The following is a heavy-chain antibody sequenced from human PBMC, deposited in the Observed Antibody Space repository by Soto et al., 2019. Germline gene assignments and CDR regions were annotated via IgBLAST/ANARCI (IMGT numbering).Heavy chain of an antibody. Sequence: EVQLVESGGGLVQPGGSLRLSCAASGFTFSSYWMSWVRQAPGKGLEWVANIKQDGSEKYYVDSVKGRFTISRDNAKNSLYLHMNSLRAEDTAVYYCARVDIAVAGDEYFQHWGQGTLVTVSS. D-gene: IGHD6-19*01. CDR3: ARVDIAVAGDEYFQH. J-gene: IGHJ1*01. CDR2: IKQDGSEK. V-gene: IGHV3-7*03. CDR1: GFTFSSYW.